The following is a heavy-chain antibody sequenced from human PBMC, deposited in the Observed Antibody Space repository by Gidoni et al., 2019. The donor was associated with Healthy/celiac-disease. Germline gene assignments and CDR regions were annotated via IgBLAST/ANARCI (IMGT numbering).Heavy chain of an antibody. Sequence: QVQLVQSGAEVKKPGASVKVSCKASGYTFTGYYMHWVRQAPGQGLEWMGWINPNSGGTNYAQKVQGRGTMTRDTSISTAYMELSRLRSDDTAVYYCASVGVWSGFPYFWFDPWGQGTLVTVSS. D-gene: IGHD3-3*01. CDR3: ASVGVWSGFPYFWFDP. CDR1: GYTFTGYY. J-gene: IGHJ5*02. V-gene: IGHV1-2*02. CDR2: INPNSGGT.